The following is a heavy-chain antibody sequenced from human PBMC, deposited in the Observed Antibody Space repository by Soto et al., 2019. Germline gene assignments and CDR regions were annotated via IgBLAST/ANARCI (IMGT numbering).Heavy chain of an antibody. CDR1: GYSFTTNW. CDR3: ARRRYYDTSVSVAFDI. D-gene: IGHD3-22*01. V-gene: IGHV5-51*01. Sequence: GESLKISCKGSGYSFTTNWIGWVRQMPGKGLEWMGIIDPGDSYITYSPSFQGQVTISVDKSISTAYLQWSSLKASDTAMYYCARRRYYDTSVSVAFDIWGQGTMVTVSS. J-gene: IGHJ3*02. CDR2: IDPGDSYI.